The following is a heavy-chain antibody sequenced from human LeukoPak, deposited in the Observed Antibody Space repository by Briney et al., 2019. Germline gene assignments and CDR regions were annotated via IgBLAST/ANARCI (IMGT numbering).Heavy chain of an antibody. D-gene: IGHD2-15*01. Sequence: SETLSLTCTVSGGSMSGSYWSWIRQSPGKGLEWLGYIYLTGHSKSNPSLKSRVTISLDTSKNQLSLRLASVTAADTAVYYCARRRQVTSYSPYAFDIWGQGTVVTVSS. CDR3: ARRRQVTSYSPYAFDI. CDR2: IYLTGHS. J-gene: IGHJ3*02. CDR1: GGSMSGSY. V-gene: IGHV4-59*08.